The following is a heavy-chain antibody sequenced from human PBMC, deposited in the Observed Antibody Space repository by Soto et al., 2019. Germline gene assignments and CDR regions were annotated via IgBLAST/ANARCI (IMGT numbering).Heavy chain of an antibody. D-gene: IGHD6-13*01. CDR3: AKLSSPINDLAAAGPDY. Sequence: GGSLRLSCAASGFTFSSYAMSWVRQAPGKGLEWVSAISGSGGSTYYADSVKGRLSISRDNSKNTLYLQMNSLRAEDTAVYYCAKLSSPINDLAAAGPDYWGQGTLVTVS. V-gene: IGHV3-23*01. CDR1: GFTFSSYA. CDR2: ISGSGGST. J-gene: IGHJ4*02.